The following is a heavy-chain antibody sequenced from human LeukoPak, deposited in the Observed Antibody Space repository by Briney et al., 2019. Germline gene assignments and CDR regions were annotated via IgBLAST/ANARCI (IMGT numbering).Heavy chain of an antibody. V-gene: IGHV4-34*01. D-gene: IGHD5-12*01. CDR2: INHSGNT. Sequence: SETLSLTCAVYGGSFSGYYWSWIRQPPGKGLEWIGGINHSGNTNYKPSLKSRATISVDTSKIQFSLKLSSVTAADTAVYYCARALGSYSGYDYYWFDPWSQGTLVTVSS. CDR3: ARALGSYSGYDYYWFDP. J-gene: IGHJ5*02. CDR1: GGSFSGYY.